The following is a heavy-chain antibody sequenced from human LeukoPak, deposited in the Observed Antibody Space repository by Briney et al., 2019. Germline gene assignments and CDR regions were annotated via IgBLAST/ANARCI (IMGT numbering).Heavy chain of an antibody. V-gene: IGHV3-23*01. CDR3: AREIDTFGGVIVTPPVDY. CDR2: ISGSGGST. D-gene: IGHD3-16*02. J-gene: IGHJ4*02. Sequence: GGSLRLSCAASGFTFSSYAMSWVRQAPGKGLEWVSAISGSGGSTYYADSVKGRFTISRDNSKNTLYLQMNSLRAEDTAVYYCAREIDTFGGVIVTPPVDYWGQGTLVTVSS. CDR1: GFTFSSYA.